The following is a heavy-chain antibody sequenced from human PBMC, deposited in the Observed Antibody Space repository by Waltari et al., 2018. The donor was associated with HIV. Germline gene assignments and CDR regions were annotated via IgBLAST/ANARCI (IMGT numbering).Heavy chain of an antibody. J-gene: IGHJ4*02. CDR1: GLTFSGDW. CDR3: TTGGNY. Sequence: EVQLVESGGGLVQPGGSLRLSCAASGLTFSGDWMIWGGQAPGKGLEWVANINQDGSTKRCEDSVEGRFTISRENAKNSLYLQMNSLRAEDTAVYYCTTGGNYWGQGTLVTVSS. CDR2: INQDGSTK. V-gene: IGHV3-7*01. D-gene: IGHD3-16*01.